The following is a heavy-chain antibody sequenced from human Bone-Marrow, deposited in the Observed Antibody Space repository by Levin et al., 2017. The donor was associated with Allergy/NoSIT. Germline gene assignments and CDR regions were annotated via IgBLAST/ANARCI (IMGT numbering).Heavy chain of an antibody. D-gene: IGHD6-19*01. Sequence: LSLTCAASGFTVSSTYMSWVRQAPGKGLEWVSVIYSGGDTKYTDSVKGRFTISRDNSKNTLYLQMNSLRAEDTAVYYCARCSGWYGKGYFDLWGRGTLVTVSS. V-gene: IGHV3-53*01. CDR1: GFTVSSTY. J-gene: IGHJ2*01. CDR2: IYSGGDT. CDR3: ARCSGWYGKGYFDL.